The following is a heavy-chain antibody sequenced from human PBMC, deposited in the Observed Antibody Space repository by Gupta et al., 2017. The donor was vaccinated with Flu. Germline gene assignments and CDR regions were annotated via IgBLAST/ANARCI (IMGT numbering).Heavy chain of an antibody. Sequence: EVHLTESGGVVVQPGGSLRLSCIASGFVFDDYTMHWVRQRPGKAPEWVSLIAWDSSGRFYADSVKGRFSISGDNSKNSLYLEMNSLKPEDTAIYYCARVSGGGYFGHYFDSWGQGALVTVSS. CDR1: GFVFDDYT. D-gene: IGHD1-26*01. CDR2: IAWDSSGR. V-gene: IGHV3-43*01. CDR3: ARVSGGGYFGHYFDS. J-gene: IGHJ4*02.